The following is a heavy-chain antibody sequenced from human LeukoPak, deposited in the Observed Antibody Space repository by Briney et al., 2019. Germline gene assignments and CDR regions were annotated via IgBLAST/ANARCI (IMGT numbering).Heavy chain of an antibody. D-gene: IGHD5-18*01. CDR3: ARAAMVLYYFDY. CDR1: GYSISSGYY. Sequence: SETLSLTCTVSGYSISSGYYWGWIRQPPGKGLEWIGSIYHSGSTYYNPSLKSRVTISVDTSKNQFSLKLSSVTAADTAVYYCARAAMVLYYFDYWGQGTLVTVSS. J-gene: IGHJ4*02. CDR2: IYHSGST. V-gene: IGHV4-38-2*02.